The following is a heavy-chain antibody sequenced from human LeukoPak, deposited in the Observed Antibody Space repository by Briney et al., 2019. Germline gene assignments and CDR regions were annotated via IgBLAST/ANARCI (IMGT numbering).Heavy chain of an antibody. D-gene: IGHD3-22*01. Sequence: SVRVFCKASGGTFSSYAISWVRQAPGQGLEWMGGIIPIFGTANYAQKFQGRVTITTAESTSTAYMELSSLRSEDTAVYYCARDQGKSTVYDSSGYYLDYWGQGTLVTVSS. CDR2: IIPIFGTA. V-gene: IGHV1-69*05. J-gene: IGHJ4*02. CDR3: ARDQGKSTVYDSSGYYLDY. CDR1: GGTFSSYA.